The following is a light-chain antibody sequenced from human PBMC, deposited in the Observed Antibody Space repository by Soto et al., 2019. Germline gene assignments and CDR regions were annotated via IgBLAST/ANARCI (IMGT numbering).Light chain of an antibody. CDR1: QSVSSS. CDR3: QQYNNWPT. V-gene: IGKV3-15*01. Sequence: EIVMTQSPATLSVSPGERATLSCRASQSVSSSYLAWYQQKPGQAPRLLIYGVSTGATGIPARFSGSGSGTEFTLTISSLQSEDFAIYYCQQYNNWPTFGQGTRLEIK. J-gene: IGKJ5*01. CDR2: GVS.